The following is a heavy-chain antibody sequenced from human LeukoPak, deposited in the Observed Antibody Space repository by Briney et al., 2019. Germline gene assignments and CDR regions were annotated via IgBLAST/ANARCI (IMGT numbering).Heavy chain of an antibody. J-gene: IGHJ4*02. Sequence: GGSLRLSCAASGFTFDDYGMSWVRQAPGKGLEWVSGINWNGGSTGYADSVKGRFTISRDNAKNSLYLQMNSLRAEDTALYYCARDLKRLAAVQPPEFDYRGQGTLVTVSS. V-gene: IGHV3-20*04. D-gene: IGHD6-13*01. CDR3: ARDLKRLAAVQPPEFDY. CDR1: GFTFDDYG. CDR2: INWNGGST.